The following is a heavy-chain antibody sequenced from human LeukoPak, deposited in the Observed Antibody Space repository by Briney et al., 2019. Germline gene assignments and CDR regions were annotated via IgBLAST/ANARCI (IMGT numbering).Heavy chain of an antibody. CDR3: VKDRPGESDF. J-gene: IGHJ4*02. CDR1: GFTFSMSA. Sequence: GGSLTLSCSASGFTFSMSAMYWVRQAPGRGLQYVSAITYNGGSTYYADSVKGRFTISRDNSKNTPYLQMSSLRAEDTAVYYCVKDRPGESDFWGQGTLVTVSS. D-gene: IGHD6-6*01. V-gene: IGHV3-64D*06. CDR2: ITYNGGST.